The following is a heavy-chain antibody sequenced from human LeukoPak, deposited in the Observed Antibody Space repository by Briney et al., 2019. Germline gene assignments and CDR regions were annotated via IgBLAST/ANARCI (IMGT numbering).Heavy chain of an antibody. V-gene: IGHV4-34*01. J-gene: IGHJ3*02. D-gene: IGHD6-19*01. Sequence: SETLPLTCAVYGGSFSGYYWSWIRQPPGKGLEWIGEINHSGSTNYNPSLKSRVTISVDMSKNQFSLKLSSVTAADTAVYYCAREKGQWLVRYDAFDIWGQGTMVTVSS. CDR1: GGSFSGYY. CDR3: AREKGQWLVRYDAFDI. CDR2: INHSGST.